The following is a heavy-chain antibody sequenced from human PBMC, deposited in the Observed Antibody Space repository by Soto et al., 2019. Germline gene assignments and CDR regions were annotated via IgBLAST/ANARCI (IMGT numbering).Heavy chain of an antibody. Sequence: GGSLRRSCAASGFTLGSYWMNWVRQPPGKGLEWVANIKVDGSEQYYADSVKGRFTISRDNTKNSLYLQMHSLTDGDTAMYYCARAPHGMDVWGRGTTVTVSS. CDR1: GFTLGSYW. V-gene: IGHV3-7*03. CDR2: IKVDGSEQ. J-gene: IGHJ6*02. CDR3: ARAPHGMDV.